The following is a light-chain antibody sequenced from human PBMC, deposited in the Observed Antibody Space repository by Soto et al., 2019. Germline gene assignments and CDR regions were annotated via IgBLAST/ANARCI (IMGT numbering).Light chain of an antibody. Sequence: DVQMTQSPSSLSATVGDRVTITCRASQSISRYLNWYQQKPGKAPKLLIADASSLQVGVPSRFSGSGSETDFTLTISSLQPEDFATYYCQQSFSTIIPFGPGTKVETK. CDR3: QQSFSTIIP. J-gene: IGKJ3*01. CDR2: DAS. V-gene: IGKV1-39*01. CDR1: QSISRY.